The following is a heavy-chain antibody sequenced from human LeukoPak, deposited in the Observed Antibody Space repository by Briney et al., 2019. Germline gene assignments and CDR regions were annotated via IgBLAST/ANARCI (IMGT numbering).Heavy chain of an antibody. Sequence: QPGGSLRLSCAASGFTFSSYWMNWVRQAPGKGLEWVANIKQDGSLVYYVDSVKGRFTISRDNAKSSLYLHMNSLRDEDTAIYYCARAQPHFDSCGVFDYWGQGSLVTVSS. J-gene: IGHJ4*02. D-gene: IGHD3-22*01. V-gene: IGHV3-7*04. CDR2: IKQDGSLV. CDR3: ARAQPHFDSCGVFDY. CDR1: GFTFSSYW.